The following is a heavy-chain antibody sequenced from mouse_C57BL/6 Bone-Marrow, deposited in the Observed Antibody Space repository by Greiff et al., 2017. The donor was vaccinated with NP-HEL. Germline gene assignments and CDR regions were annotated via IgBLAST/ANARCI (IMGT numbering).Heavy chain of an antibody. D-gene: IGHD2-1*01. J-gene: IGHJ3*01. CDR2: INPNYGTT. CDR3: ARSGYGNYAWFAY. CDR1: GYSFTDYN. V-gene: IGHV1-39*01. Sequence: EVKLKQSGPELVKPGASVKISCKASGYSFTDYNMNWVKQSNGKSLEWIGVINPNYGTTSYNQKFKGKATLTVDQSSSTAYMQLNSLTSEDSAVYYCARSGYGNYAWFAYWGQGTLVTVSA.